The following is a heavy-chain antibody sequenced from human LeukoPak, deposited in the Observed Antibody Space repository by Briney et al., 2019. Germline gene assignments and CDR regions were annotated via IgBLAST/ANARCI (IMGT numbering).Heavy chain of an antibody. J-gene: IGHJ4*02. CDR1: GYSISSGYY. Sequence: PSETLSLTCTVSGYSISSGYYWGWIRQPPGKGWEWIGSIYHSGSTYYNPSLKSRVTISVDTSKNQFSLKLSSVTAADTAVYYCARNQYSSSSGSFDYWGQGTLVTVSS. CDR3: ARNQYSSSSGSFDY. D-gene: IGHD6-6*01. V-gene: IGHV4-38-2*02. CDR2: IYHSGST.